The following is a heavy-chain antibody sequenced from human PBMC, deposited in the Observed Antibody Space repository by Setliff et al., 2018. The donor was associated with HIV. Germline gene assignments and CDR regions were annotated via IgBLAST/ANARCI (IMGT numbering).Heavy chain of an antibody. CDR2: IIPIFGTA. CDR3: VTAQWTVVLPAPRETHFES. V-gene: IGHV1-69*05. CDR1: GGTFSSYA. J-gene: IGHJ4*02. D-gene: IGHD6-19*01. Sequence: SVKVSCKASGGTFSSYAISWVRQAPGQGLEWMGGIIPIFGTANYAQKFQGRVTITTDESTSTAYMELCSLRSEDTAVYYCVTAQWTVVLPAPRETHFESWGQGTLVTVSS.